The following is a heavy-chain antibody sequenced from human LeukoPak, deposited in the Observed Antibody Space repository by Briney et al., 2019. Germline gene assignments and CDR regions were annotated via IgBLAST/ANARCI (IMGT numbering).Heavy chain of an antibody. J-gene: IGHJ3*02. V-gene: IGHV1-69*06. CDR2: IIPIFGSA. Sequence: ASVKVSCKASGGTFSSYAISWVRQAPGQGLEWMGGIIPIFGSASYAQNFQGRVTITADKSTSTAYMDLSSLRSEDTAVYYCAREGGYSSSWYSSGHAFDMWGQGTMVTVSS. CDR1: GGTFSSYA. CDR3: AREGGYSSSWYSSGHAFDM. D-gene: IGHD6-13*01.